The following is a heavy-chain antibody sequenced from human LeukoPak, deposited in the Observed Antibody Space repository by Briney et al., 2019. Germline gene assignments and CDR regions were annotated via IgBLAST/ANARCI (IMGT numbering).Heavy chain of an antibody. V-gene: IGHV4-59*01. CDR3: ASGSYSGRAHLDF. CDR1: TGSIRTYY. CDR2: FYYRGAT. D-gene: IGHD3-10*01. J-gene: IGHJ4*02. Sequence: PSETLSLTCSVSTGSIRTYYWTWIRQPPGKGLEWIGCFYYRGATTYNPSLKGRVFISADTSMNHFSLRLDSVTAADTAVYYCASGSYSGRAHLDFWGLGTLVSVSS.